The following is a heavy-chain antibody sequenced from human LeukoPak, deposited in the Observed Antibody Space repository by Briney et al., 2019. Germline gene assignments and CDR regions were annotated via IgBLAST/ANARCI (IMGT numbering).Heavy chain of an antibody. D-gene: IGHD3-22*01. Sequence: PGGSLRLSCAASRFTFSSYAMSWVRQAPGKGLEWVSTITGNGGTTYYADSVKGRFTISRDNSENTLYLQMNSLRAADTAVYYCTEDRGPYYYDSNGYYDYWGQGTLVTVSS. V-gene: IGHV3-23*01. J-gene: IGHJ4*02. CDR2: ITGNGGTT. CDR1: RFTFSSYA. CDR3: TEDRGPYYYDSNGYYDY.